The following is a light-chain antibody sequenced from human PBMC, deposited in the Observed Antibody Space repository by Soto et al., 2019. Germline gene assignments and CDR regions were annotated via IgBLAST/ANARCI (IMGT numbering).Light chain of an antibody. Sequence: QSALTQPASVSGSPGQSITISCTGTSSGFGGNNYLSWYQQHPGKAPKVMIYEVSNRPSGVSNRFSGSKSGNTASLTISGLQAEDEAGYYCSSYTSSGTPVFGGGTKLTVL. J-gene: IGLJ3*02. CDR3: SSYTSSGTPV. V-gene: IGLV2-14*01. CDR1: SSGFGGNNY. CDR2: EVS.